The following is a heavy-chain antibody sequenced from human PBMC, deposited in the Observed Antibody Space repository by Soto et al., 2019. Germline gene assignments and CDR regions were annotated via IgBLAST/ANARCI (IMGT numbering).Heavy chain of an antibody. D-gene: IGHD3-16*01. CDR3: VRPNFGALTHFDF. CDR2: IFPGDSDT. CDR1: GYTFTNYW. J-gene: IGHJ4*02. Sequence: GESLKISCNAIGYTFTNYWIGWVRQTPGKGLEWMGIIFPGDSDTRYNPSFEGQVTVSADESIGTAYLQWNTLKASDTAMYYCVRPNFGALTHFDFWGQGTLVTVSS. V-gene: IGHV5-51*01.